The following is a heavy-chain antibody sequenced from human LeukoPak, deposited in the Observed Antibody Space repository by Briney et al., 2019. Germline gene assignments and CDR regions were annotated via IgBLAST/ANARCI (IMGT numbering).Heavy chain of an antibody. CDR2: IFPSGGEI. J-gene: IGHJ4*02. D-gene: IGHD2-8*02. Sequence: GGSLRLSCAASGFAFSTFAMIWVRQPPGKGLEWVSSIFPSGGEIHYADSVRGRFTISRDNSKSTLSLQMNSLRADDTAIYYCATYRQVLLPFESWGQGTLVTVSS. CDR1: GFAFSTFA. V-gene: IGHV3-23*01. CDR3: ATYRQVLLPFES.